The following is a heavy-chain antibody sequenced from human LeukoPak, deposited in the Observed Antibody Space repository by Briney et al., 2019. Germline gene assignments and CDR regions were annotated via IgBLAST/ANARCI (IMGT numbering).Heavy chain of an antibody. Sequence: SVKVSCKASGGTFSSYDISWVRQAPGQGLEGMGGIIPIFGTANYAQKFQGRVTITTDESTSTAYMELSSLRSEDTAVYYCARDPHGYSGYEDAFDIWGQGTMVTVSS. D-gene: IGHD5-12*01. V-gene: IGHV1-69*05. CDR1: GGTFSSYD. CDR3: ARDPHGYSGYEDAFDI. CDR2: IIPIFGTA. J-gene: IGHJ3*02.